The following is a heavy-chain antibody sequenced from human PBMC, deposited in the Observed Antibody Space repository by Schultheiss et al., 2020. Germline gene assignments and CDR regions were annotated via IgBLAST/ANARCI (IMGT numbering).Heavy chain of an antibody. D-gene: IGHD5-24*01. CDR3: AREGATTTGGMDV. V-gene: IGHV3-30-3*01. CDR1: GFTFSSYA. Sequence: GGSLRLSCAASGFTFSSYAMHWVRQAPGKGLEWVAVISYDGSNKYYADSVKGRFTISRDNAKNSLYLQMNSLRAEDTAVYYCAREGATTTGGMDVWGQGTTVTVYS. CDR2: ISYDGSNK. J-gene: IGHJ6*02.